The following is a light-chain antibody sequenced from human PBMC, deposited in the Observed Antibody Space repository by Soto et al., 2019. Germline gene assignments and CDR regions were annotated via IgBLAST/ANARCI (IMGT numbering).Light chain of an antibody. Sequence: DLVMTQSPLALPVTPGEPASSSCRSSQSLLHSNGYIHLAWYVQKPWQSPQLLIYFGSHRASGVPDRSSGGGSGTDFTLKFSRVEAEDVGTYYCRQALQTPGTFGQGTKVEIK. J-gene: IGKJ2*02. CDR3: RQALQTPGT. CDR2: FGS. CDR1: QSLLHSNGYIH. V-gene: IGKV2-28*01.